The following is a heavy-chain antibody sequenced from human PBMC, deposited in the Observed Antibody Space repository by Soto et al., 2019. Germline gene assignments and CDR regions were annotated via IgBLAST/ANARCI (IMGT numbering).Heavy chain of an antibody. D-gene: IGHD5-12*01. J-gene: IGHJ4*02. Sequence: AGSLRPCPSASGFPLISSIMSWLRQSPGKGLEWVSAISGSGGSTYYADSVKGRFTISRDNSKNTLYLQMNSLRAEDTAVYYCAKKAGYSGYDPFDYWGQGNLVNVSA. CDR3: AKKAGYSGYDPFDY. CDR2: ISGSGGST. CDR1: GFPLISSI. V-gene: IGHV3-23*01.